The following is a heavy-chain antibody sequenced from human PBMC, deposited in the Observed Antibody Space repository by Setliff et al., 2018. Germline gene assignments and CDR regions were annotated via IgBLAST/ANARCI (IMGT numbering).Heavy chain of an antibody. CDR3: TNSVGARNY. V-gene: IGHV3-15*01. D-gene: IGHD1-26*01. J-gene: IGHJ4*02. Sequence: FSNAWMSWVRQAPGKGLEWVGRIKSKTDGGTTDYAAPVKGRFTISRDDSKNTLYLQMNSLRTEDTAVYYCTNSVGARNYWGQGALVTVSS. CDR2: IKSKTDGGTT. CDR1: FSNAW.